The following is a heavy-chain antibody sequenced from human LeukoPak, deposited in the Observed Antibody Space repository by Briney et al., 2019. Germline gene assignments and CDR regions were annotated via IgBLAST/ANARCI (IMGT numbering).Heavy chain of an antibody. V-gene: IGHV1-18*01. CDR1: GYTFTIDG. J-gene: IGHJ4*02. CDR3: ARDPEVGATVFDY. Sequence: AAVKVSCKASGYTFTIDGISWVRQAPGQGREWMGWISAYNGNTNCAQELQGRVTITTDTSTSIVYMELRSLRSDDTAVYYCARDPEVGATVFDYWGQGTLVTVSS. D-gene: IGHD1-26*01. CDR2: ISAYNGNT.